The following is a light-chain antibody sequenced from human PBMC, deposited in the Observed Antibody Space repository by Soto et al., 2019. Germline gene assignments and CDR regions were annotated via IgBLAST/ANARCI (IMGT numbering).Light chain of an antibody. J-gene: IGLJ3*02. CDR3: AAWDDSLNAWV. Sequence: QSVVTQPPSASQTPGQRVTISCSGSRSNVGRNSVSWYQHVPGTAPKLLIYSHDPRPSGVPDRISASRSGTAASLAISGLRSEDEAFYYCAAWDDSLNAWVFGGGTQLTVL. V-gene: IGLV1-44*01. CDR2: SHD. CDR1: RSNVGRNS.